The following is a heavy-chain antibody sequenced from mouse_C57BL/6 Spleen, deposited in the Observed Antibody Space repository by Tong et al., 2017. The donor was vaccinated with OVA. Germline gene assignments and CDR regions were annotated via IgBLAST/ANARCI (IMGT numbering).Heavy chain of an antibody. V-gene: IGHV2-6*02. J-gene: IGHJ3*01. CDR3: TSSTMITTTWFAY. Sequence: VQLQESGPGLVAPSQSLSITCTVSGFSLTSYGVHWVRQPPGKGLEWLVVIWSDGSTTYNSALKSRLSISKDNSKSLVFLKMNSIQTDDTAMYYCTSSTMITTTWFAYWGQGTLVTVSA. D-gene: IGHD2-4*01. CDR1: GFSLTSYG. CDR2: IWSDGST.